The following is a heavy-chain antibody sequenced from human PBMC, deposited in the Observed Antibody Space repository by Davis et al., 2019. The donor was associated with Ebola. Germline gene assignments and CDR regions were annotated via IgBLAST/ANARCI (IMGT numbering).Heavy chain of an antibody. CDR2: ISSSSSYI. D-gene: IGHD5-18*01. CDR3: ARGRRYSYGPPRY. J-gene: IGHJ4*02. V-gene: IGHV3-21*01. CDR1: GFTFSSYS. Sequence: PGGSLRLSCAASGFTFSSYSMNWVRQAPGKGLEWVSSISSSSSYIYYADSVKGRFTISRDNAKNSLYLQMNSLRAEDTAVYYCARGRRYSYGPPRYWGQGTLVTVSS.